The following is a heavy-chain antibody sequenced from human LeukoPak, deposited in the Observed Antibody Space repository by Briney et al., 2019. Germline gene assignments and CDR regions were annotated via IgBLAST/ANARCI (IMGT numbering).Heavy chain of an antibody. CDR3: ARDAFVGSPSDC. J-gene: IGHJ4*02. CDR2: INSDGSGT. Sequence: GGSLRLSCAASGFTFSNYWMHWVRQAPGKGLVWVSRINSDGSGTRYADSVNGRFTISRDNAKNTLYLQMNSLRVEDTAVYYCARDAFVGSPSDCWGQGTLVTVSS. CDR1: GFTFSNYW. D-gene: IGHD3-3*02. V-gene: IGHV3-74*01.